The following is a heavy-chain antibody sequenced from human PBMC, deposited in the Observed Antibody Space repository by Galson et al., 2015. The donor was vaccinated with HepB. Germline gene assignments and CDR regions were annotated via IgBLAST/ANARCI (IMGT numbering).Heavy chain of an antibody. D-gene: IGHD5-18*01. CDR2: IYYSGST. V-gene: IGHV4-59*08. CDR3: ARLPRGDSSGHNWFDP. CDR1: GGSISSYY. J-gene: IGHJ5*02. Sequence: SETLSLTCTVSGGSISSYYWSWIRQPPGKGLEWIGYIYYSGSTNYNPSLKSRDPISVDTSKNQFSLKLSSVTAADTAVYYCARLPRGDSSGHNWFDPWGQGTLVTVSS.